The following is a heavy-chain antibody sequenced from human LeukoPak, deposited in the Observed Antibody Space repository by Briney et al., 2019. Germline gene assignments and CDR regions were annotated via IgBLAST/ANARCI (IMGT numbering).Heavy chain of an antibody. J-gene: IGHJ1*01. CDR2: INHSGST. V-gene: IGHV4-34*01. Sequence: SETLSLTCAVYGGSFSGYYWSWIRQPPGKGLEWIGEINHSGSTNYNPSLKSRVTISVDTSKNQFSLKLSSVTAADTAVYYCARGSSSWYLVYSQHWGQGTLVTVSS. CDR3: ARGSSSWYLVYSQH. D-gene: IGHD6-13*01. CDR1: GGSFSGYY.